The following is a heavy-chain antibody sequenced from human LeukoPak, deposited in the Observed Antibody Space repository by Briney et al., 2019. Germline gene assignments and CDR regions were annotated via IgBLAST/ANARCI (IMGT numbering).Heavy chain of an antibody. V-gene: IGHV3-23*01. J-gene: IGHJ3*01. CDR1: GFTFSTYC. CDR2: ISGSGGST. Sequence: QPGGSLRLSCAASGFTFSTYCMSWVRQAPGKGLEYISAISGSGGSTFYADSVKGRFTISRDNSKNTLYLQMNSLRAEDTAIYYCANDLRPSTRVEWLPSDALDVWGQGTMVTVSS. D-gene: IGHD3-3*01. CDR3: ANDLRPSTRVEWLPSDALDV.